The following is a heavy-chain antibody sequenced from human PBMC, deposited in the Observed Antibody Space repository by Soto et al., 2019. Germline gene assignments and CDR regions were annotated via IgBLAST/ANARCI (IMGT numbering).Heavy chain of an antibody. CDR2: ILVGGST. V-gene: IGHV3-23*01. J-gene: IGHJ3*02. CDR1: GFICSSYD. Sequence: LRLSCAVSGFICSSYDMSWVRQAPGKGLEWVSTILVGGSTHYEDSVKGRFTISRDTSKNTVYLQMNSLTAGDTAVYYCAKATATGGGAFETCGQGTMVTVSS. D-gene: IGHD2-8*02. CDR3: AKATATGGGAFET.